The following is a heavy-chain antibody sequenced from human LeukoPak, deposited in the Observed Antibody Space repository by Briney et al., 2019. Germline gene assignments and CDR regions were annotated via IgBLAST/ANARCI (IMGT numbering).Heavy chain of an antibody. CDR3: ARDLRTYYYDSSGLPDY. V-gene: IGHV1-18*01. D-gene: IGHD3-22*01. CDR1: GYTFTSYG. Sequence: GASVKVSCKASGYTFTSYGISWVRQAPAQGLEWMGWMSAYNGNTNYAQKLQGRVTMTTDTSTSTAYMELRSLRSDDTAVYYCARDLRTYYYDSSGLPDYWGQGTLVTVSS. J-gene: IGHJ4*02. CDR2: MSAYNGNT.